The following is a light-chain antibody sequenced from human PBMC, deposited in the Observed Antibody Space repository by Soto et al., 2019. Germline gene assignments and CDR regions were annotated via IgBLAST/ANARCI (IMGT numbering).Light chain of an antibody. Sequence: ATQLTQSPSSLSASVGDTVNISCRASQDIRNELAWNQQKAGRAPTLLIYLASNLQSGVPRRFSGSGSGTEFTLTISSLQPEDFSTYYCLQDNNYPLTFGAGTRV. J-gene: IGKJ4*01. CDR1: QDIRNE. CDR2: LAS. V-gene: IGKV1-6*02. CDR3: LQDNNYPLT.